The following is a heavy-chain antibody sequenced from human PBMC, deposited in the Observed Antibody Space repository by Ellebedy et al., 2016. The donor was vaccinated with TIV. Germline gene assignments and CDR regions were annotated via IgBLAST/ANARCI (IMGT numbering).Heavy chain of an antibody. J-gene: IGHJ6*03. Sequence: ASVKVSCXASGYTFTSYDINWVRQATGQGLEWMGWMNPNSGNTGYAQKFQGRVTMTRNTSISTAYMELSSLRSEDTAVYYCARAVRSGSYYYYYYMDVWGKGTTVTVSS. CDR2: MNPNSGNT. CDR1: GYTFTSYD. D-gene: IGHD1-26*01. CDR3: ARAVRSGSYYYYYYMDV. V-gene: IGHV1-8*01.